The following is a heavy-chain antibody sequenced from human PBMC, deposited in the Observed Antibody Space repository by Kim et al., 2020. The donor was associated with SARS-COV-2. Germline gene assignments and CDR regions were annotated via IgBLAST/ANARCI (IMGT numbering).Heavy chain of an antibody. D-gene: IGHD3-10*01. CDR3: ARDARAGGGPRGITPNPSFDY. CDR1: GFTFSSYA. Sequence: GGSLRLSCAASGFTFSSYAMHWVRQAPGKGLEWVAVISYDGSNKYYADSVKGRFTISRDNSKNTLYLQMNSLRAEDTAVYYCARDARAGGGPRGITPNPSFDYWGQRTLVTVSS. V-gene: IGHV3-30-3*01. J-gene: IGHJ4*02. CDR2: ISYDGSNK.